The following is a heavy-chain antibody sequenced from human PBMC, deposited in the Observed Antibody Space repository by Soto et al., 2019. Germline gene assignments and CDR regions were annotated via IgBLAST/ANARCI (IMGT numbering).Heavy chain of an antibody. D-gene: IGHD3-22*01. J-gene: IGHJ3*02. Sequence: GGSLRLSCAASGFTFSNYGMHWVRQAPGKGLEWVAIISYDGHNQYYADSVRDQFAISRDNSKNTLFLQMNSLRPEDTAVYYCAKLPWGYNYYDRSEYRATNNDAFGIWGQGTMVTVSS. CDR3: AKLPWGYNYYDRSEYRATNNDAFGI. V-gene: IGHV3-30*18. CDR2: ISYDGHNQ. CDR1: GFTFSNYG.